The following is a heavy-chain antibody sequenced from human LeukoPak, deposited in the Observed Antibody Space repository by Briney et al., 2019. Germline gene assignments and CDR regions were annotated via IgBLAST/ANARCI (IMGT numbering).Heavy chain of an antibody. J-gene: IGHJ4*02. CDR1: GFTFSSYA. Sequence: GGSLRLSCAASGFTFSSYAMSWVRQAPGKGLEWVSAISGSGSSTYYADSVKGRFTTSRDNSKNTLYLQMNSLRAEDTAVYYCAKDQQRYCSGGSCLNSFDYWGQGTLVTVSS. CDR3: AKDQQRYCSGGSCLNSFDY. V-gene: IGHV3-23*01. D-gene: IGHD2-15*01. CDR2: ISGSGSST.